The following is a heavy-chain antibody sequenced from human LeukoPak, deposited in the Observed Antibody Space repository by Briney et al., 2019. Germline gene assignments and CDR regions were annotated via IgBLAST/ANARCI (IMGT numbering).Heavy chain of an antibody. Sequence: SGPTLVNPTQTLTLTRTFSGFSLSTSGMRVSWIRQPPGKALEWLARIDWDDDKFYSTSLKTRLTISKDTSKNQVVLTMTNMDPVDTATYYCARNHGLYGSGSYLFDYWGQGTLVTVSS. V-gene: IGHV2-70*04. CDR2: IDWDDDK. CDR3: ARNHGLYGSGSYLFDY. CDR1: GFSLSTSGMR. D-gene: IGHD3-10*01. J-gene: IGHJ4*02.